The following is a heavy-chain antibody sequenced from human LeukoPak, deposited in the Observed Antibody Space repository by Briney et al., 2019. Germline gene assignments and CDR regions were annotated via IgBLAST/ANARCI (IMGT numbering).Heavy chain of an antibody. CDR3: ARDRYRADY. D-gene: IGHD4-11*01. CDR2: ISYDGNNK. V-gene: IGHV3-30-3*01. Sequence: GGSLRLSCAASGVTFSNDAMHWVRQAPGKGLEWVAVISYDGNNKYYADSVKGRFTISRDNSENTLYLQMNSLRVEDTAVYYCARDRYRADYWGQGTLVTVSS. J-gene: IGHJ4*02. CDR1: GVTFSNDA.